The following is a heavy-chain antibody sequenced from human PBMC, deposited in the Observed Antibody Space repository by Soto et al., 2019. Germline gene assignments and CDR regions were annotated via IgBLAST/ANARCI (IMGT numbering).Heavy chain of an antibody. J-gene: IGHJ6*02. CDR3: ASSLDTAMVIGPLDGMDV. Sequence: EASVKVSCKASGYTFTSYYMHWVRQAPGQGLEWMGIINPSGGSTSYAQKFQGRVTMTRDTSTSTVYMGLSSLRSEDTAVYYCASSLDTAMVIGPLDGMDVWGQGTTVTVSS. CDR2: INPSGGST. CDR1: GYTFTSYY. V-gene: IGHV1-46*01. D-gene: IGHD5-18*01.